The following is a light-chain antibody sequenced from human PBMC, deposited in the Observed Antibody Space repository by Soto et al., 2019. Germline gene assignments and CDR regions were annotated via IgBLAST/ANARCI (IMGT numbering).Light chain of an antibody. CDR2: GAS. Sequence: EVMLTQSPDTLSLSPGERATLSCRASQSVSSTFLAWYQQRPGQAPRLLIYGASSRATGIPDRFSGSGSGTDFTLTITRLEPEDFALYYCQQFGTSATFGQGTKVEIK. V-gene: IGKV3-20*01. CDR1: QSVSSTF. J-gene: IGKJ1*01. CDR3: QQFGTSAT.